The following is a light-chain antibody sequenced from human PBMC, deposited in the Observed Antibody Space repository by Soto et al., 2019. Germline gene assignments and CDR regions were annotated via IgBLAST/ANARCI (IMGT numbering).Light chain of an antibody. CDR1: QSISNW. CDR2: KAS. CDR3: QQYNSYPL. Sequence: DIQMTQSPSTLSASVGDRVTITCRASQSISNWLAWYQQKPGKAPKLLIYKASSLESGVPSRFSGSGSGTEFTLTISSLQPDDFATYYCQQYNSYPLFGPGTKVYIK. J-gene: IGKJ3*01. V-gene: IGKV1-5*03.